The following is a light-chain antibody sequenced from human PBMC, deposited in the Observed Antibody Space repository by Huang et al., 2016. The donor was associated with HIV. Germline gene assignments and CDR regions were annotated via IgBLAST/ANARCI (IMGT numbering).Light chain of an antibody. Sequence: EIVLTQSPGTLSLSPGERATFSCRASQSVSSNYLAWYQQKPGQAPRRLIYAASNRATGIPDRFRGSGSGTDFTLTITRLEPEDFAVYSCQQYVASPYTFGQGTKLEIK. CDR2: AAS. CDR1: QSVSSNY. J-gene: IGKJ2*01. CDR3: QQYVASPYT. V-gene: IGKV3-20*01.